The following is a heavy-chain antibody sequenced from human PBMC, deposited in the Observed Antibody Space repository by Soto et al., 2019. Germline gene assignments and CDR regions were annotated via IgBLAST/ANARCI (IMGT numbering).Heavy chain of an antibody. V-gene: IGHV4-59*08. D-gene: IGHD3-22*01. CDR2: VHYSGST. J-gene: IGHJ4*02. CDR1: GGSISSYY. CDR3: ARLYYDSNDYYYFDY. Sequence: SETLSLTCTVSGGSISSYYWSWIRQPPGKGLEWIGYVHYSGSTNYNPSLKSRVTISLDMSKNQFSLRLSSVTAADTAVYYCARLYYDSNDYYYFDYWGQGTLVTVSS.